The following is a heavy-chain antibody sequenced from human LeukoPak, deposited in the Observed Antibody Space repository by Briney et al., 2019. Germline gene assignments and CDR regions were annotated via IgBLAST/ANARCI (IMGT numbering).Heavy chain of an antibody. CDR1: GGSISSSSYY. CDR3: ARDQRSFDY. Sequence: SETLSLTCTVSGGSISSSSYYWGWIRQPPGKGLEWIGSIYYSGSTYYNPSLKSRVTISVDTSKNQFSLKLSSVTAADTAVYYCARDQRSFDYWGQGTLVTVSS. CDR2: IYYSGST. J-gene: IGHJ4*02. V-gene: IGHV4-39*07.